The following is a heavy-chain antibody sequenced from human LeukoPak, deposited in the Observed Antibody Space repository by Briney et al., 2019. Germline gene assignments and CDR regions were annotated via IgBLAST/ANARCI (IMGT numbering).Heavy chain of an antibody. J-gene: IGHJ6*03. CDR2: INPNSGGT. Sequence: ASVKVSCKASGYTFTGYYMHWVRQAPGQGLEWMGWINPNSGGTNYAQKFQGRVTMTRDTSISTAYMELSRLRSDDTAVYYCAGLTSTVVSRWYYYYFYMDVWGKGTKVAVCS. V-gene: IGHV1-2*02. D-gene: IGHD4-23*01. CDR1: GYTFTGYY. CDR3: AGLTSTVVSRWYYYYFYMDV.